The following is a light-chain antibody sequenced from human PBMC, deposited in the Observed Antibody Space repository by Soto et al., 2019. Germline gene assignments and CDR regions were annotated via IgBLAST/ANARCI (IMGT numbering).Light chain of an antibody. J-gene: IGLJ2*01. CDR2: GNN. CDR1: GSSIGTNT. Sequence: QSVLTQPPSASGTPRQRVTISCSGSGSSIGTNTVNWYRQLPGTAPKLLIYGNNQRPSGVPDRFSGSKSGTSASLGISGLQSEDEADYYCAAWDGSLNNVLFGGGTKLTVL. V-gene: IGLV1-44*01. CDR3: AAWDGSLNNVL.